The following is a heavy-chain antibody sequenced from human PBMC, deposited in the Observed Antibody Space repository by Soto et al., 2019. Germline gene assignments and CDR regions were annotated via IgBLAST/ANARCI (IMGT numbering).Heavy chain of an antibody. V-gene: IGHV2-5*02. CDR1: GFSLSSTRVA. J-gene: IGHJ4*02. CDR2: IYWDDDK. Sequence: GSGPTLVNPTQTLTLTCTFSGFSLSSTRVAVGWIRQPPGKALEWLALIYWDDDKRYSPFLKSRLTITKDTSKNQVVLTMTNMDPVDTATYYCSHTVVAGLGYYFDYWGQGILVTVSS. CDR3: SHTVVAGLGYYFDY. D-gene: IGHD6-19*01.